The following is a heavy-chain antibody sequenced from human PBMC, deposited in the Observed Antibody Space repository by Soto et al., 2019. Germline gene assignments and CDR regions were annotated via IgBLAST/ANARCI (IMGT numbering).Heavy chain of an antibody. D-gene: IGHD1-26*01. J-gene: IGHJ4*02. CDR3: VRDGVGGTAFFGFFDY. CDR1: GAIFNGYG. CDR2: ICHDGSKK. V-gene: IGHV3-33*01. Sequence: QVQLVESGGGVVQPGRSLGLSCAASGAIFNGYGMHWVRQAPGKGLEWVAVICHDGSKKYYADSAKGRFTISRDNSKNTLYLEMNSLRAEDTAVYYCVRDGVGGTAFFGFFDYWGQGTLVTVSS.